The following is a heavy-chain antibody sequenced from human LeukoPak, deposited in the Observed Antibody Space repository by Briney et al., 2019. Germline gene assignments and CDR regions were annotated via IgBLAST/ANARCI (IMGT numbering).Heavy chain of an antibody. CDR1: NYTFIRYG. CDR2: ISPYNGHT. J-gene: IGHJ4*02. D-gene: IGHD3-10*01. CDR3: ARGQTNRLLWVGELLSNINPFDN. V-gene: IGHV1-18*01. Sequence: ASVKVSCKASNYTFIRYGISWVRQAPGQGLEWMGWISPYNGHTKYAQKFQGRVTMTTDTSTSTAYMEMRSLRSDDTAVYYCARGQTNRLLWVGELLSNINPFDNWGQGTLVTVSS.